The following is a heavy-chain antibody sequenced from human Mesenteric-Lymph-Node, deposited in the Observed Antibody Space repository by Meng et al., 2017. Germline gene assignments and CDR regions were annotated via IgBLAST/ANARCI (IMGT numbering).Heavy chain of an antibody. CDR2: IYYSGST. D-gene: IGHD7-27*01. V-gene: IGHV4-39*01. CDR3: ASPLGILGIVDL. CDR1: GGSISSSSSY. Sequence: QLPLQESGPGMVKPSETLSLTCTVSGGSISSSSSYWGWIRQPPGKGLEWIGSIYYSGSTYYNPSLKSRVTISVDTSKNQFSLKLSSVTAADTAVYYCASPLGILGIVDLWGRGTLVTASS. J-gene: IGHJ2*01.